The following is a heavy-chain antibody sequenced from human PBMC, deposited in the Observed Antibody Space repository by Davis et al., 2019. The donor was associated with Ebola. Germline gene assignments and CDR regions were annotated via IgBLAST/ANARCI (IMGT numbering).Heavy chain of an antibody. Sequence: SVKVSCKASGGTFSSYAISWVRQAPGQGLDWMGGIIPILGIANYAQKFQGRVTITADESKSTAYMAMSSLRSEDTAMYYCARSIAARPGRFDYWGQGTLVTVSS. CDR3: ARSIAARPGRFDY. CDR1: GGTFSSYA. D-gene: IGHD6-6*01. J-gene: IGHJ4*02. V-gene: IGHV1-69*10. CDR2: IIPILGIA.